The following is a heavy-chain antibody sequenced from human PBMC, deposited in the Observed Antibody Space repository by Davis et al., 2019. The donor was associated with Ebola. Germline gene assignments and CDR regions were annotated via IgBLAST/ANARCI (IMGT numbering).Heavy chain of an antibody. CDR3: ARDVRD. J-gene: IGHJ4*02. CDR1: GGSVSSGSYS. V-gene: IGHV4-61*01. CDR2: IFNSAIT. Sequence: PGGSLRLSCTVSGGSVSSGSYSWSWIRQRPGMGLEWIGYIFNSAITNYNPSLKSRVTISEDTSKNQFSLKLSSVTAADTAVYFCARDVRDWGQGTLVTVSS.